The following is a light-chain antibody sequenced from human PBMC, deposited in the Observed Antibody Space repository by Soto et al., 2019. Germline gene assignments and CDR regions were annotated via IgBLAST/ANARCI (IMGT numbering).Light chain of an antibody. V-gene: IGKV3-15*01. CDR3: QQYNNSPPT. J-gene: IGKJ2*01. CDR1: QSVSSN. Sequence: EIVMTQSPATLSVSPGERATLSCRASQSVSSNLAWYQQKPGQAPRLLIYGTSTSATGIPARFSGSESGTEFTLTISSLQSEDFAVYYCQQYNNSPPTFRQGTKLESK. CDR2: GTS.